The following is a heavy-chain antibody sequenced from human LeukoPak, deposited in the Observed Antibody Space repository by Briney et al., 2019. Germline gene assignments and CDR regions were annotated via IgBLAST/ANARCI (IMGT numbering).Heavy chain of an antibody. D-gene: IGHD6-19*01. Sequence: GGSLRLSCAASGVTLSTYAMSWARQAPGRGLEWVSGISSSGSGGNTYYADSVKGRFTISRDNSKNTLYVQVNSLGTEDTAPYYCAKYETWTSGRYFDYWGQGTLVTVSS. V-gene: IGHV3-23*01. CDR3: AKYETWTSGRYFDY. CDR2: ISSSGSGGNT. CDR1: GVTLSTYA. J-gene: IGHJ4*02.